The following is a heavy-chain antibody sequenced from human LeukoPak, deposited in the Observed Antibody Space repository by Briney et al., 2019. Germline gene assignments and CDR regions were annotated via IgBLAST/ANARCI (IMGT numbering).Heavy chain of an antibody. Sequence: ASVKASCKASGYTFTSYGISGVRQAPGQGLEWMGWISAYNGNTNYAQKLQGRVTMTTDTSTSTAYMELRSLRSDDTAVYYCARDNPPRYWFGMDVWGKGTTVTVSS. V-gene: IGHV1-18*04. CDR2: ISAYNGNT. D-gene: IGHD2-21*01. CDR1: GYTFTSYG. J-gene: IGHJ6*04. CDR3: ARDNPPRYWFGMDV.